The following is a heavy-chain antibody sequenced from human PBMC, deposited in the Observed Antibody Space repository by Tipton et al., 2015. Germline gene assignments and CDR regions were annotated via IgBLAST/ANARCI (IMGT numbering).Heavy chain of an antibody. D-gene: IGHD2-15*01. J-gene: IGHJ5*02. V-gene: IGHV4-59*01. Sequence: TLSLTSTVSNDSISIYYWSWIRQSPGKGLEYIGYIYYSGSTNYNPSLKSRVTISVDTSKNQFSLKLSSVTAADTAVYYCARGGNNWFDPWGQGTLVTVSS. CDR1: NDSISIYY. CDR3: ARGGNNWFDP. CDR2: IYYSGST.